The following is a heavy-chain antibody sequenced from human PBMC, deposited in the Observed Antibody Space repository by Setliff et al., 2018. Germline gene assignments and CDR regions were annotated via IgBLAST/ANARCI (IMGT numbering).Heavy chain of an antibody. Sequence: SETLSLTCTVSGGSISSHYWSWIRQPPGKGLEWIGSIYYSGSTNYNPSLKSRVTISVDTSKNQVSLKLSSVTAADTAVYYCARDLGYSYGIYYFDYWGQGTLVTVSS. J-gene: IGHJ4*02. CDR1: GGSISSHY. D-gene: IGHD5-18*01. CDR2: IYYSGST. V-gene: IGHV4-59*11. CDR3: ARDLGYSYGIYYFDY.